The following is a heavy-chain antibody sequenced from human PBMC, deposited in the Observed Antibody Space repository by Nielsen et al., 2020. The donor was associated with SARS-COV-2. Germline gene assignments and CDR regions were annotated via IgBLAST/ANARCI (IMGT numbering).Heavy chain of an antibody. D-gene: IGHD1-14*01. Sequence: ASVKVSCKASGYTFTSYGISWVRQAPGQGLEWMGWISAYNGNTNYAQKFQGRVTMTRNTSISTAYMELSSLRSEDMAVYYCASPNRVDGMDVWGQGTTVTVSS. CDR3: ASPNRVDGMDV. J-gene: IGHJ6*02. CDR1: GYTFTSYG. CDR2: ISAYNGNT. V-gene: IGHV1-18*03.